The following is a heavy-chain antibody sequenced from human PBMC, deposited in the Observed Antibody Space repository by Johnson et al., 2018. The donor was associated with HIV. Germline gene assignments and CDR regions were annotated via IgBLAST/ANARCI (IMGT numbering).Heavy chain of an antibody. Sequence: QVQLVESGGGVVQPGRSLRLSCAASGFTFSSYGMHWVRPAPGKGLEWVAVIWYDGSNKYYADSVKGRFTIARDNAENSLYLQMRTLRVEDTAVYFCVRRARDPSTWLGGSLNAFDIWGQGTLVTVSS. CDR1: GFTFSSYG. D-gene: IGHD6-13*01. CDR3: VRRARDPSTWLGGSLNAFDI. J-gene: IGHJ3*02. V-gene: IGHV3-33*08. CDR2: IWYDGSNK.